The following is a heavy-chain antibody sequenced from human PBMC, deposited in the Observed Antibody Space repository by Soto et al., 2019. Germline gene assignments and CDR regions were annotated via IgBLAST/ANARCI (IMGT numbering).Heavy chain of an antibody. J-gene: IGHJ4*02. Sequence: PGGSLRLSCAASGFTFSSYGMHWVRQAPGKGLEWVAVISYDGSNKYYADSVKGRYTISRDNSKNTLYLQMNSLRAEDTAVYYCAKGYYYGSGSYYTLDYWGQGTLVTVSS. CDR2: ISYDGSNK. CDR1: GFTFSSYG. D-gene: IGHD3-10*01. V-gene: IGHV3-30*18. CDR3: AKGYYYGSGSYYTLDY.